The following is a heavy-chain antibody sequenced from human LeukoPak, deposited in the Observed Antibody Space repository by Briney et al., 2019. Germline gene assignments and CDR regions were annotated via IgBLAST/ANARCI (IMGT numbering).Heavy chain of an antibody. D-gene: IGHD6-13*01. CDR1: GFTFSTYA. CDR2: ISSDGNHK. V-gene: IGHV3-30-3*01. CDR3: ARDRLAPPGVYWFDP. Sequence: GGSLRLSCAASGFTFSTYAMHWVRQAPGKGLEWVAAISSDGNHKHFADSVKGRFTISRDNSKNTVYLQMSSLRAEDTAVYYCARDRLAPPGVYWFDPWGQGTLVTVPS. J-gene: IGHJ5*02.